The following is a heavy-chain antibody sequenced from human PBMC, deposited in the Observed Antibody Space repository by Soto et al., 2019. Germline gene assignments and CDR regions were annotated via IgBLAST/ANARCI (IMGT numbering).Heavy chain of an antibody. CDR3: ARDRGSYGSRLLDYYYGMDV. CDR2: INAGNGNT. J-gene: IGHJ6*02. V-gene: IGHV1-3*01. Sequence: ASVKVSCKASGYTFTSYAMHWVRQAPGQRLELMGWINAGNGNTKYSQKFQGRVTITRDTSASTAYMELSSLRAEDTAVYYCARDRGSYGSRLLDYYYGMDVWGQGTTVTVYS. CDR1: GYTFTSYA. D-gene: IGHD1-26*01.